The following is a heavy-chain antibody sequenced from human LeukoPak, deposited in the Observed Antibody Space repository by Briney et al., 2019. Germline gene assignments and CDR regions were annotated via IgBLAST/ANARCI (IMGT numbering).Heavy chain of an antibody. D-gene: IGHD1-26*01. Sequence: GGSLRLPCAASGFTFSSYAMSWVRQAPGKGLEWVSAISGSGGSTYYADSVKGRFTISRDNSKNTLYLQMNSLRAEDTAVYYCAKDSNSWELSLDRFDYWGQGTLVTVSS. CDR3: AKDSNSWELSLDRFDY. V-gene: IGHV3-23*01. J-gene: IGHJ4*02. CDR2: ISGSGGST. CDR1: GFTFSSYA.